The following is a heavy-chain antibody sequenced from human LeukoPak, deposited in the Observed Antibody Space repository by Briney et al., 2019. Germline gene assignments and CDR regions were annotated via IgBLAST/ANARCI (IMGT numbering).Heavy chain of an antibody. J-gene: IGHJ4*02. V-gene: IGHV3-23*01. CDR2: ISGNGGST. CDR3: ATYDYSDYALDY. Sequence: QPGGSLRLSCAASGFTFSAYAMSWVRQAPGKGLGRVSSISGNGGSTYYADSVKGRFTFSRDNSKNTLYLQMNSLRGEDTAVYYCATYDYSDYALDYWGQGALVTVSS. CDR1: GFTFSAYA. D-gene: IGHD4-11*01.